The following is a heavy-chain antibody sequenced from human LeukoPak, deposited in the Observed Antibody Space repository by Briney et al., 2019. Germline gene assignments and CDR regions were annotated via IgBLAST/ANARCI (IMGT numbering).Heavy chain of an antibody. D-gene: IGHD4-17*01. CDR3: AREGMTTVTNFDY. J-gene: IGHJ4*02. V-gene: IGHV3-48*04. CDR1: GFTFSSYS. CDR2: ISSSSSTI. Sequence: GGPLRLSCAASGFTFSSYSMNWVRQAPGKGLEWVSYISSSSSTIYYADSVKGRFTISRDNAKNSLYLQMNSPRAEDTAVYYCAREGMTTVTNFDYWGQGTLVTVSS.